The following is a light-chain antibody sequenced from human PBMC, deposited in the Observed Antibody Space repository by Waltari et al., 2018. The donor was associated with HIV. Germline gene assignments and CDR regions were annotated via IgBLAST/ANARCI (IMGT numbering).Light chain of an antibody. Sequence: QSVLTQPPSLSGAPGPSVTICCSGSDSHIGEGHDVLWYQLHPGTVPKLVIFDTKNRPSGVPDRFSGSKSGTSASLSITGLLPEDEADYYCQAYDHVPRGGIFGGGTKLTVL. CDR2: DTK. J-gene: IGLJ2*01. CDR3: QAYDHVPRGGI. V-gene: IGLV1-40*01. CDR1: DSHIGEGHD.